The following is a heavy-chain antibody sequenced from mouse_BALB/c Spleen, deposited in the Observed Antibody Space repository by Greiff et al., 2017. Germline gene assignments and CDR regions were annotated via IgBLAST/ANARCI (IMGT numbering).Heavy chain of an antibody. CDR3: ARDNYYGSSYYFDY. Sequence: QVQLQQSGPGLVAPSQSLSITCTVSGFSLSRYSVHWVRQPPGKGLEWLGLIWGGGSTDYYSALKSSLSIIKDNAKSQVFLKMNSLQTDDTAMYYCARDNYYGSSYYFDYWGQGTTLTVSS. J-gene: IGHJ2*01. V-gene: IGHV2-6-4*01. D-gene: IGHD1-1*01. CDR2: IWGGGST. CDR1: GFSLSRYS.